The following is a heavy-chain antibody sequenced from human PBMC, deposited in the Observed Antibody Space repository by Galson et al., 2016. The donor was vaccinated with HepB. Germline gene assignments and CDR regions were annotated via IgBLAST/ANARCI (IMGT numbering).Heavy chain of an antibody. J-gene: IGHJ4*02. CDR2: ISANSGNT. V-gene: IGHV1-18*01. Sequence: SVKVSCKASGYTFTTYGISWVRQAPGQGLEWMGWISANSGNTNYAQKFQGRVTLTTYYPDAVKGRFTISREDAKNSFYLQMNSLRAGDTAVYYCYSYGYWGQGTLVTVSS. CDR3: MNSLRAGDTAVYYCYSYGY. CDR1: GYTFTTYG. D-gene: IGHD3-22*01.